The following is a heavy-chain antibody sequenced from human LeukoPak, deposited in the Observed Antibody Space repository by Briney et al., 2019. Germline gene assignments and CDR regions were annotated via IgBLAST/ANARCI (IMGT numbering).Heavy chain of an antibody. CDR1: GYTFTSYY. Sequence: ASVTVSCKASGYTFTSYYMHWVRQAPGQGLEWMGLINPSGGSTSYAQKFQGRVTMTRDTSTSTVYMELSSLRSEDTAVYYCARGGYYDSSGYPPRHYDAFDIWGQGTMVTVSS. CDR2: INPSGGST. V-gene: IGHV1-46*01. CDR3: ARGGYYDSSGYPPRHYDAFDI. D-gene: IGHD3-22*01. J-gene: IGHJ3*02.